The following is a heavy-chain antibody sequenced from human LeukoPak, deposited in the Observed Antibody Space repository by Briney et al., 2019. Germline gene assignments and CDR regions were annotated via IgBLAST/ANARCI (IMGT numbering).Heavy chain of an antibody. CDR3: ARDGWLGDY. CDR1: GFTFSSYE. D-gene: IGHD6-19*01. Sequence: GGSLRLSCAASGFTFSSYEMNWVRQALGKGLEWVSYNSSSGSTIYYAGSVKGRFTISRDNAKNSLYLQMNSLRAEDTAVYYCARDGWLGDYWGQGTLVTVSS. V-gene: IGHV3-48*03. J-gene: IGHJ4*02. CDR2: NSSSGSTI.